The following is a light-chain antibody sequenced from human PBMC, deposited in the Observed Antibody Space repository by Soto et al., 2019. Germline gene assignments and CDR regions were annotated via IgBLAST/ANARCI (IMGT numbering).Light chain of an antibody. Sequence: SPGTLSLSPGERATLSCRASQSVSSSYLAWYQQKPGQAPRLLIYDASSRATGIPDRFSGSGSGTDFTLTISRLEPEDFAVYYCQQYGSSPPITFGQGTRLEIK. CDR1: QSVSSSY. CDR2: DAS. J-gene: IGKJ5*01. CDR3: QQYGSSPPIT. V-gene: IGKV3-20*01.